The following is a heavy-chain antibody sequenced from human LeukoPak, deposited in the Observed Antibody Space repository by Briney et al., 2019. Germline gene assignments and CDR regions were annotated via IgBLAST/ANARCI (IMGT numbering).Heavy chain of an antibody. CDR1: GVSIRSSSFY. V-gene: IGHV4-39*01. CDR3: ARLTSGHFDY. CDR2: IYYSGST. Sequence: SETLSLTCSVSGVSIRSSSFYWGWIRQPPGKGLEWIATIYYSGSTYYNPSLKSRVTISADTSKNQFSRKLSSVTAADTAVYYCARLTSGHFDYWGQGTLVTVSS. J-gene: IGHJ4*02. D-gene: IGHD3-10*01.